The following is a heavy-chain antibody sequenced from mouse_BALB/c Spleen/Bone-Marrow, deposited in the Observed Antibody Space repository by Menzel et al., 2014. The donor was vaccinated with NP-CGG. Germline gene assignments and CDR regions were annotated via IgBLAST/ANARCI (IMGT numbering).Heavy chain of an antibody. V-gene: IGHV1S29*02. CDR1: GYTFTDYN. D-gene: IGHD2-3*01. CDR2: IYPYNGGT. Sequence: EVKLQESGPELVKPGASVKISCKASGYTFTDYNMHWVKQGHGKSLEWIGYIYPYNGGTGYNQKFKSKATLTVDNSSSTAYMELRSLTSEDSAVYYCTRLDGYYVAMDYWGQGTSVTVSS. CDR3: TRLDGYYVAMDY. J-gene: IGHJ4*01.